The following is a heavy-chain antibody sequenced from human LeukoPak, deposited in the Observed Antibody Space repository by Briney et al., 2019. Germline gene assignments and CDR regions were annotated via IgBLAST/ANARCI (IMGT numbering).Heavy chain of an antibody. CDR1: GFTFSDYW. D-gene: IGHD3-10*01. CDR2: ISYDGGGT. J-gene: IGHJ4*02. CDR3: VRNMVRGVVYFDS. V-gene: IGHV3-74*01. Sequence: GGSLRLSCAASGFTFSDYWMHWVRKTPGKGLVWVSRISYDGGGTNYADSVKGRFTISRDNAKNTLYLQMNSLRVEDTAVYYCVRNMVRGVVYFDSWGQGALVTVSS.